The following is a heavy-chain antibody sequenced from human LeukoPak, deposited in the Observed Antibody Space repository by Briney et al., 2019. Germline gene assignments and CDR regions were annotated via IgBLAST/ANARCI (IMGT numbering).Heavy chain of an antibody. CDR2: INTNTGNP. CDR1: GYTFTSYA. J-gene: IGHJ4*02. D-gene: IGHD5-18*01. V-gene: IGHV7-4-1*02. CDR3: ALNSYGYVTYYFDY. Sequence: ASVKVSCKASGYTFTSYATNWVRQAPGQGLEWMGWINTNTGNPTYAQGFTGRFVFSLDTSVSTAYLQISSLKAEDTAVYFCALNSYGYVTYYFDYWGQGTLVPVSS.